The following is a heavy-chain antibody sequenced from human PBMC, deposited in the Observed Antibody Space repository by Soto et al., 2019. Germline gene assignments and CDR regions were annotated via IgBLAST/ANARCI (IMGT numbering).Heavy chain of an antibody. CDR2: ISYDGSNK. J-gene: IGHJ4*02. V-gene: IGHV3-30*18. Sequence: GGSLRLSCAASGFTFSSYGMHWVRQAPGKGLEWVAVISYDGSNKYYADSVKGRFTISRDNSKNTLYLQMNSLRAEDTAVYYCAKSYYEVAGPGELDYWGQGTLVTVSS. D-gene: IGHD6-19*01. CDR1: GFTFSSYG. CDR3: AKSYYEVAGPGELDY.